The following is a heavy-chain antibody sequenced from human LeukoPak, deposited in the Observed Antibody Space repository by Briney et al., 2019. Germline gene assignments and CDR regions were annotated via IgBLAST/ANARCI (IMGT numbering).Heavy chain of an antibody. CDR3: ARGTVEQFVYAARYGMDV. D-gene: IGHD2-8*01. Sequence: PGGSLRLSCAASGFTFSSYAMHWVRPAPGKGLEWVAVISYDGSNKYYADSVKGRFTISRDNSKNTLYLQMNSLRAEDTAVYYCARGTVEQFVYAARYGMDVWGQGTTVTVSS. J-gene: IGHJ6*02. V-gene: IGHV3-30-3*01. CDR2: ISYDGSNK. CDR1: GFTFSSYA.